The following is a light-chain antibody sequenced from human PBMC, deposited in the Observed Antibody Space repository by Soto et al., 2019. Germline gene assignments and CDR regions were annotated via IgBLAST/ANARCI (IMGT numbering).Light chain of an antibody. V-gene: IGKV3-20*01. CDR2: DAS. CDR1: QSVERNY. Sequence: EIVLTQSPGTLSLSPGERATLSCRASQSVERNYLAWYQQKPGQAPRLLIYDASARATGISDRFSGSGSGTDFPLTISRLEPEDFAVYYCQQYAFSPLTFGRGTRVEIK. CDR3: QQYAFSPLT. J-gene: IGKJ1*01.